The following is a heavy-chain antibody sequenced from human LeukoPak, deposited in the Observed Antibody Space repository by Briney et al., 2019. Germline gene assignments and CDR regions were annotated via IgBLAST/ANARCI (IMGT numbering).Heavy chain of an antibody. CDR2: IYTSESP. Sequence: SETLSLTCTVSGGSISSYYWSWIRQPAGKGLEWIGRIYTSESPTYNPSLKSRVTMSLDTSKNQFSLKLSSVTAADTAVYYCARVSSSWYQDWYFDLWGRGTLVTVSS. J-gene: IGHJ2*01. CDR3: ARVSSSWYQDWYFDL. V-gene: IGHV4-4*07. D-gene: IGHD6-13*01. CDR1: GGSISSYY.